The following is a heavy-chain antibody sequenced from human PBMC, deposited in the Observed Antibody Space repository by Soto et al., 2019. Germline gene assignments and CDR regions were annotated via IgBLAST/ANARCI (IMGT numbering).Heavy chain of an antibody. CDR2: TSSSGSTI. CDR3: AREDRWTDAFDI. CDR1: GFTFSSFE. D-gene: IGHD2-15*01. J-gene: IGHJ3*02. Sequence: EVQLVESGGGLVQPGGSLRLSCAASGFTFSSFEMNWVRQAPAKGLEWVSYTSSSGSTIYDADSVKGRFTISRDNFKNSLYLQMNSLRAEDTAVYYCAREDRWTDAFDIWGQGTMVTVSS. V-gene: IGHV3-48*03.